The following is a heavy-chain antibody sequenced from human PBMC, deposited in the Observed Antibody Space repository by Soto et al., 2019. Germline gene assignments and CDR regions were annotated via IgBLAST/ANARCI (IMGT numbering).Heavy chain of an antibody. Sequence: EVQLVESGGGLVQPGGSLRLSCAASGFTFSSYSMNWVRQAPGKGLEWVSYIGSSSSTIYYADSVKGRFTISRDNAKNSLYLQMNGLRDEDTAVYYCARDRLRHIVVVTAPNWFDPWGQGTLVTVSS. V-gene: IGHV3-48*02. CDR3: ARDRLRHIVVVTAPNWFDP. D-gene: IGHD2-21*02. J-gene: IGHJ5*02. CDR2: IGSSSSTI. CDR1: GFTFSSYS.